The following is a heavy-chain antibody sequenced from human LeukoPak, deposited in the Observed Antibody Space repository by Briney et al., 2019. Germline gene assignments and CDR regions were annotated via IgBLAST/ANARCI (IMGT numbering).Heavy chain of an antibody. CDR2: IYYSGST. CDR1: GGSFSGYY. J-gene: IGHJ3*02. CDR3: AREGHYYDSSGVDDAFDI. V-gene: IGHV4-59*01. Sequence: SETLSLTCAVYGGSFSGYYWSWIRQPPGKGLEWIGYIYYSGSTNYNPSLKSRVTISVDTSKNQFSLKLSSVTAADTAVYYCAREGHYYDSSGVDDAFDIWGQGTMVTVSS. D-gene: IGHD3-22*01.